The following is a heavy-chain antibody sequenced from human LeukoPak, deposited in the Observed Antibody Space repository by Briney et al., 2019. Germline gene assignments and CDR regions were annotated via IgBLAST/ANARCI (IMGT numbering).Heavy chain of an antibody. CDR2: ISWNSGSI. Sequence: GRSLRFSCAAPGFTFDDYAMHWVRQAPGKGLEWVSGISWNSGSIGYADSVKGRFTISRDNSKNTLYLQMNSLRAEDTAVYYCARGSGYNFGPYDYWGQGTLVTVSS. J-gene: IGHJ4*02. V-gene: IGHV3-9*01. CDR3: ARGSGYNFGPYDY. D-gene: IGHD5-24*01. CDR1: GFTFDDYA.